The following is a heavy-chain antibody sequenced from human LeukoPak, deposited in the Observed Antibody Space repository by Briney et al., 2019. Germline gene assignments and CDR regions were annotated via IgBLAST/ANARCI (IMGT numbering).Heavy chain of an antibody. CDR2: ISAYNGNT. J-gene: IGHJ4*02. Sequence: ASVKVSCKASGYTFTSYGISWVRQAPGQGLEWMGWISAYNGNTNYAQKLQGRVTMTTDTSTSTAYMELRSLRPDDTAVYYCARGYYYDSSGSNFDYWGQGTLVTVSS. CDR1: GYTFTSYG. D-gene: IGHD3-22*01. V-gene: IGHV1-18*01. CDR3: ARGYYYDSSGSNFDY.